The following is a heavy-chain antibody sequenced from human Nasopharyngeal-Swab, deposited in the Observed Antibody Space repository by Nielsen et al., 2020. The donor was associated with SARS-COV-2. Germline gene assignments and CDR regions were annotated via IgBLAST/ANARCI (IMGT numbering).Heavy chain of an antibody. CDR1: GFTFDDYA. CDR2: ISWNSGSI. D-gene: IGHD3-22*01. V-gene: IGHV3-9*01. Sequence: SLKISCAASGFTFDDYAMHWARQAPGKGLEWVSGISWNSGSIGYADSVKGRFTISRDNAKNSLYLQMNSLRAEDTALYYCASSINYDSSGYYDYWGQGTLVTVSS. CDR3: ASSINYDSSGYYDY. J-gene: IGHJ4*02.